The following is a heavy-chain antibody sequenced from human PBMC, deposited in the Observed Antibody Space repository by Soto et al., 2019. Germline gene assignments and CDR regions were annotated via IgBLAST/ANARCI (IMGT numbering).Heavy chain of an antibody. Sequence: ASVKVSCKASGGTFSSYAISWVRQAPGQGLEWMGIINPSSGSTSFAQKFQGRVTMTRDTSTSTVYMALSSLRSEDTAVYYCARGHCSSTTCPFYYYYAMDVWGQGTTVTVSS. CDR2: INPSSGST. V-gene: IGHV1-46*01. D-gene: IGHD2-2*01. CDR1: GGTFSSYA. CDR3: ARGHCSSTTCPFYYYYAMDV. J-gene: IGHJ6*02.